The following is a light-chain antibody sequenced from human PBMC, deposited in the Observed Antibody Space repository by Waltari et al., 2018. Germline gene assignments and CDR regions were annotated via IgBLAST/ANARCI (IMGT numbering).Light chain of an antibody. V-gene: IGLV1-40*01. CDR3: QSYDISLNGWV. CDR2: ENR. J-gene: IGLJ3*02. Sequence: QSVLTPPPSVSGAPGQRVTISCTGTSSNIGTGYEVHWYQQFPGTAPRLLIFENRNRPSGVPDRFSGSKSGTSASLAITGLQAEDEADYYCQSYDISLNGWVFGGGTKLTVL. CDR1: SSNIGTGYE.